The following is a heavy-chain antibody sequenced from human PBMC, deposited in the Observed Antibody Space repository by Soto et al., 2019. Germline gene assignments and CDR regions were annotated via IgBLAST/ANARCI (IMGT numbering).Heavy chain of an antibody. D-gene: IGHD4-17*01. CDR3: ARGALRWSTSWDFDY. V-gene: IGHV4-30-2*01. CDR1: GGSISSGGYS. Sequence: PSETLSLTCAVSGGSISSGGYSWSWIRQPPGKGLEWIGYIYDSGSTYYNPSLKSRVTISVDRSKNQFSLNLNSVTAADTAVYYCARGALRWSTSWDFDYWGQGMLVTVSS. J-gene: IGHJ4*02. CDR2: IYDSGST.